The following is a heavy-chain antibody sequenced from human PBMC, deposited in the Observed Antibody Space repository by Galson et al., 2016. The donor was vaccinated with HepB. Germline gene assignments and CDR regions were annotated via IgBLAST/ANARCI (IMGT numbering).Heavy chain of an antibody. CDR3: WSGYTSGI. CDR1: GFRFSAYW. V-gene: IGHV3-7*01. J-gene: IGHJ3*02. D-gene: IGHD6-19*01. Sequence: SLRLSCAASGFRFSAYWLAWVRQAPGKGLEYVANINEDGSRTHYLDSAKGRFTISRDNAKNSVALQMDSLRVDDTALYYCWSGYTSGIWGQGTRVTVSS. CDR2: INEDGSRT.